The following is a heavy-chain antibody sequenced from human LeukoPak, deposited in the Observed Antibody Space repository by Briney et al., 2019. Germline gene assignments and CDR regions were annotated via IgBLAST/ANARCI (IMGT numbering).Heavy chain of an antibody. J-gene: IGHJ4*02. Sequence: SPGGSLRLSCAASGFTFSSYSINWVRQAPGKGLEWVSSISSSSSFISYADSVKGRFTISRDNAKNSVFLQMNSLRVEDTAVYYCARDHLGYSFDYWGQGTLVTVSS. CDR3: ARDHLGYSFDY. CDR1: GFTFSSYS. CDR2: ISSSSSFI. V-gene: IGHV3-21*01.